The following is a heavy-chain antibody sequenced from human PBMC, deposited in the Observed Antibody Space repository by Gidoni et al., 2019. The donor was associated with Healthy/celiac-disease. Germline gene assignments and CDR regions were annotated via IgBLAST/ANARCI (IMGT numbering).Heavy chain of an antibody. Sequence: QPSWSLRLSCAASGFTFSSYGMHWVRQAPGKGLEWVAFIRYDGSNKYYADSVKGRFTISRDNSKNTLYLQMNSLRAEDTAVYYCAKDSYSSGWGSRYYYGMDVWGQGTMVTVSS. D-gene: IGHD6-19*01. V-gene: IGHV3-30*02. J-gene: IGHJ6*02. CDR3: AKDSYSSGWGSRYYYGMDV. CDR2: IRYDGSNK. CDR1: GFTFSSYG.